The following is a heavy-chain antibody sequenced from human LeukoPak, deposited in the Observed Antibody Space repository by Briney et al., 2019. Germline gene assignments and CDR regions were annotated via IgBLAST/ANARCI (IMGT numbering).Heavy chain of an antibody. J-gene: IGHJ3*02. CDR2: ISWNSGNI. CDR1: GFTFDDYT. CDR3: ARDPYKNKDYTNYGAFDI. D-gene: IGHD4-11*01. V-gene: IGHV3-9*01. Sequence: PDRSLRLSCAASGFTFDDYTMHWVRQVPGKGLEWVSRISWNSGNIGYADSVKGRFTISRDNAKRSLYLEMASLRVEDTAVFYCARDPYKNKDYTNYGAFDIWGQGTMVTVSS.